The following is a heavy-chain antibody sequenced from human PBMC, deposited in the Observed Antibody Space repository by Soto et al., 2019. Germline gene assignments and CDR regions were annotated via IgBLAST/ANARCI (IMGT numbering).Heavy chain of an antibody. Sequence: HPGGSLRLSCAASGFTFSSYWMSWVRQAPGKGLEWVANIKQDGSEKYYVDSVKGRFTISRDNAKNSLYLQMNSLRAEDTAVYYCAAYYDFWSGYSGYWGQGTLVTVSS. CDR3: AAYYDFWSGYSGY. D-gene: IGHD3-3*01. J-gene: IGHJ4*02. CDR2: IKQDGSEK. CDR1: GFTFSSYW. V-gene: IGHV3-7*01.